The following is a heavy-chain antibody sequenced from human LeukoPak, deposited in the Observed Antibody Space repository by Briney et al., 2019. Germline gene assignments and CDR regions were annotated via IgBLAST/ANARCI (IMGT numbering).Heavy chain of an antibody. CDR1: GGSISSYY. J-gene: IGHJ3*02. CDR3: ARLSRDHAFDI. V-gene: IGHV4-4*09. Sequence: PSETLSLTCTVSGGSISSYYWRWIRQPPGKGLEWIGYIYTSGSTNYNPSLKSRVTISVDTSKNQFSLKLSSVTAADTAVYYCARLSRDHAFDIWGQGTMVTVS. CDR2: IYTSGST.